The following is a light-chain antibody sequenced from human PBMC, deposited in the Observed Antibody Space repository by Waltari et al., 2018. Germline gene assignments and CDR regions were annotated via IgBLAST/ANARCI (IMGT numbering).Light chain of an antibody. J-gene: IGLJ3*02. CDR2: EVS. V-gene: IGLV2-14*01. CDR1: SSDVGGNTY. CDR3: NSYTNINTWV. Sequence: QSALTQPASVSGSPGQSITISCTGTSSDVGGNTYVSWYQQHPGKAPKLIIYEVSNRPSGVSNRFSGSKSGNTASLTVSGLQAEDEADYYCNSYTNINTWVFGGGTKLTVL.